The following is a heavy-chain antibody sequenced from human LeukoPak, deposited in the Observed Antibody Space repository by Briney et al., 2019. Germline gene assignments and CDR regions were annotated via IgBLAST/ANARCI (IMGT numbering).Heavy chain of an antibody. CDR1: VGSFSDYS. CDR2: INHSGIA. V-gene: IGHV4-34*01. Sequence: SETPSLTCAVYVGSFSDYSWSWIRQPPGKGLEWIGEINHSGIANYNPSLKSRVTISVDPSKNQFSLKVTYVTAADTAVYYCARVGFDLWGRGTLVTVSS. CDR3: ARVGFDL. J-gene: IGHJ2*01.